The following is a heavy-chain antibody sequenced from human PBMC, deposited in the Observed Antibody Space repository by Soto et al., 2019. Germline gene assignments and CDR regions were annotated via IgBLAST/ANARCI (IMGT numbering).Heavy chain of an antibody. CDR2: ISGSGGST. CDR3: AKDPYVGGSGSYTHIAYYYYMDV. CDR1: GFTFSSYA. J-gene: IGHJ6*03. D-gene: IGHD3-10*01. Sequence: GGSLRLSCAASGFTFSSYAMSWVRQAPGKGLEWVSAISGSGGSTYYADSVKGRFTISRDNSKNTLYLQMNSLRAEDTAVYYCAKDPYVGGSGSYTHIAYYYYMDVWGKGTTVTVSS. V-gene: IGHV3-23*01.